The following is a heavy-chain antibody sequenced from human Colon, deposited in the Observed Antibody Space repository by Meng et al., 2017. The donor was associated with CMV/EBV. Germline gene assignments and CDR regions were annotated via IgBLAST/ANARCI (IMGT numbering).Heavy chain of an antibody. D-gene: IGHD6-19*01. CDR3: AREVNRVADSDAFDI. CDR2: IYFNGNV. V-gene: IGHV4-30-4*08. Sequence: QVVVTETGPGLVKPSQTLSLTCTVSGGSISSDNYFWSWIRQSPGKGLEWIGYIYFNGNVYYNPSLQSRVTISVDTSKNQFSLKVSSVTATDTAVYYCAREVNRVADSDAFDIWGQGTMVTV. J-gene: IGHJ3*02. CDR1: GGSISSDNYF.